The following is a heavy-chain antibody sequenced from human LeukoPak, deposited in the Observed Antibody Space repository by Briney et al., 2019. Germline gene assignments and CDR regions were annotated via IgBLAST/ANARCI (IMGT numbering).Heavy chain of an antibody. CDR3: ASSRYCGGDCYSDDAFDI. V-gene: IGHV4-59*01. CDR2: IFYSGST. Sequence: PSETLSLTCAVSGGSISSYYWSWIRQPPGKGLEWIGYIFYSGSTNYNPSLTSRVTISIDTSKSQFSLKLTSVTTADTALYYCASSRYCGGDCYSDDAFDIWGRGTMVTVSS. D-gene: IGHD2-21*02. J-gene: IGHJ3*02. CDR1: GGSISSYY.